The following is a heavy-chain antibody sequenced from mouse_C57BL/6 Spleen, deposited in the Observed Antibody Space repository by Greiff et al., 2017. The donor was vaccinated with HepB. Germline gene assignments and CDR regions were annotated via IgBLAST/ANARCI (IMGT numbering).Heavy chain of an antibody. CDR2: IYPGNSDT. CDR3: TRYYGSSPAWFAY. D-gene: IGHD1-1*01. CDR1: GYTFTSYW. V-gene: IGHV1-5*01. Sequence: EVHLVESGTVLARPGASVKMSCKTSGYTFTSYWMHWVKQRPGQGLEWIGAIYPGNSDTSYNQKFKGKAKLTAVTSASTAYMELSSLTNEDSAVYYCTRYYGSSPAWFAYWGQGTLVTVSA. J-gene: IGHJ3*01.